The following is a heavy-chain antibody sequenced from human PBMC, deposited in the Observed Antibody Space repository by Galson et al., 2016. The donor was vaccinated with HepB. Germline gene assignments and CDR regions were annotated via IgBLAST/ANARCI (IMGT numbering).Heavy chain of an antibody. CDR1: GISLTTSGVG. CDR2: IFWNDDK. V-gene: IGHV2-5*01. J-gene: IGHJ3*02. D-gene: IGHD6-25*01. CDR3: AHRSAHHWDDVFDI. Sequence: PALVKPTQTLTLTCTFSGISLTTSGVGVGWIRQTPGKALEWLALIFWNDDKRYRPSLKSRLTITKDTSKNQVVLTLTNMDPVDTATYHCAHRSAHHWDDVFDIWGVGTMVTVSS.